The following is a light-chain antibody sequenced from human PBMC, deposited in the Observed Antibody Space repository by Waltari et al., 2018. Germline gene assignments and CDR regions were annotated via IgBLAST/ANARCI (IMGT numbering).Light chain of an antibody. J-gene: IGKJ1*01. V-gene: IGKV1-12*01. CDR1: QTVSSW. CDR3: LQYNNRPWT. Sequence: DIQMTQSLSSLSASVGDTVTITCRASQTVSSWLDWYQQKPGKAPKLLIYKASSLRSGVPSRFSGSGSGTDFTLTISSLQPEDLGTYYCLQYNNRPWTFGQGTKVEIK. CDR2: KAS.